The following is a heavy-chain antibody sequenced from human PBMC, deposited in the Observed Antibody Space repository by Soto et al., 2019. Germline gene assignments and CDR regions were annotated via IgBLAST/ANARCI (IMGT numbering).Heavy chain of an antibody. CDR2: INHSGST. Sequence: PSETLSLTCAAYGGSFSGYYWTWIRQPPGAGLEWIGEINHSGSTNYNPSLESRVTISVDTSKNQFSLKLTSVTAADTAVYYCARDKITGLFDYWGQGTLVTVSS. CDR1: GGSFSGYY. D-gene: IGHD2-8*02. CDR3: ARDKITGLFDY. J-gene: IGHJ4*02. V-gene: IGHV4-34*01.